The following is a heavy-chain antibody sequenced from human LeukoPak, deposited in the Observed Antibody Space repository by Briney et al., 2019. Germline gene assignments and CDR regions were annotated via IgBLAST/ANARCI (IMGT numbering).Heavy chain of an antibody. J-gene: IGHJ6*03. V-gene: IGHV4-34*01. D-gene: IGHD3-3*01. CDR2: INHSGST. CDR3: ARHGLYDFWSGYYPYDYYYYMDV. Sequence: SETLSLTCAVYGGSFSGYYWSWIRQPPGKGLEWIGEINHSGSTNYNPSLKSRVTISVDTSKNQFSLKLSSVTAADTAVYYCARHGLYDFWSGYYPYDYYYYMDVWGKGTTVTVSS. CDR1: GGSFSGYY.